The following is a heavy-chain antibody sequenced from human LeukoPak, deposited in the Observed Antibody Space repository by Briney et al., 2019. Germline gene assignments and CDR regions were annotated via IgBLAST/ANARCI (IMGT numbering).Heavy chain of an antibody. CDR2: ISGSGGST. CDR1: GFTFSSSA. CDR3: AKDQDYYDSSGSDY. Sequence: GGSLRLSCAASGFTFSSSAMSWVRQAPGKGLEWVSSISGSGGSTHYADSVKGRFTISRDNSKNTLYLQMSSLRTEDTAVYYCAKDQDYYDSSGSDYWGQGTLVTVSS. J-gene: IGHJ4*02. V-gene: IGHV3-23*01. D-gene: IGHD3-22*01.